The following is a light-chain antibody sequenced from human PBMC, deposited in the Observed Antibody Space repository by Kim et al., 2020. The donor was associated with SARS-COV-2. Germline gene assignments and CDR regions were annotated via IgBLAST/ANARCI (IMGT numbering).Light chain of an antibody. Sequence: EIVMTQSPATLSVPPGERATLSCRASQSVSSNLAWYQQKPGQAPRLLIYGASTRATGIPGRFSGSGSGTEFTLTISSLQSEDFAVYYCQRYSHSPLTFGQGTKVDI. CDR3: QRYSHSPLT. CDR1: QSVSSN. V-gene: IGKV3-15*01. CDR2: GAS. J-gene: IGKJ4*01.